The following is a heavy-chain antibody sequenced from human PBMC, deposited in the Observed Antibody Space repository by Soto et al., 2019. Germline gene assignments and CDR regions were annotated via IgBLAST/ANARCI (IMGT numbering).Heavy chain of an antibody. V-gene: IGHV3-30*18. Sequence: GGSLRLSCAASGFTFGSFGMHWVRQAPGKGLEWVTLVSYDGSNTYYADSVKGRFTISRDNSKNTLYLQMNSLRAEDTAVYYCAKGPPVGATTLDSWGQGTLVTVSS. CDR1: GFTFGSFG. J-gene: IGHJ4*02. D-gene: IGHD1-26*01. CDR2: VSYDGSNT. CDR3: AKGPPVGATTLDS.